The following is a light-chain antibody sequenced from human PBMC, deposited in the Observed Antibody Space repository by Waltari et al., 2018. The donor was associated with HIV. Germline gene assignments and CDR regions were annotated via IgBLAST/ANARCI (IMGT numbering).Light chain of an antibody. Sequence: SRDLTQPPSVSVSPGQTARLTCSGDALSKQYSYWYQPKAGQAPVLVIFKDTERPSGIPVRFSASSSGTTVTLTITSVEAEDEAEYFCQSSDTTASHELFGGGTKLTVL. V-gene: IGLV3-25*03. J-gene: IGLJ2*01. CDR2: KDT. CDR3: QSSDTTASHEL. CDR1: ALSKQY.